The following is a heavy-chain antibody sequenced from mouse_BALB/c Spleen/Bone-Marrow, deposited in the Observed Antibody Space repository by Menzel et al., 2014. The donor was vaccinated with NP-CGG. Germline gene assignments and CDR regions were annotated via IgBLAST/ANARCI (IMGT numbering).Heavy chain of an antibody. Sequence: QVQLQQPGLGLVAPSQSLSITCTVSGFSLTSYGVHWVRPPPGKGLEWLGVIWAGGSTNYNSALMSRLSISKDNSESQVFLKMNRLQTDDTAIYYCARDRGYYKDVGDYWGQGTTLTVSS. V-gene: IGHV2-9*02. D-gene: IGHD2-3*01. CDR2: IWAGGST. CDR3: ARDRGYYKDVGDY. CDR1: GFSLTSYG. J-gene: IGHJ2*01.